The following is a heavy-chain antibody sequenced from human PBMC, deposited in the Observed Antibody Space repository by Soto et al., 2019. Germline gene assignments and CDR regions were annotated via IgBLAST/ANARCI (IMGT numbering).Heavy chain of an antibody. CDR3: AKAARTDYGDYAPYYFDY. V-gene: IGHV3-30-3*01. Sequence: QVQLVESGGGVVQPGRSLRLSCAASGFTFSSYAMHWVRQAPGKGLEWVAVISYDGSNKYYADSVKGRFTTSRDNSKNTLYLQMNSLRAEDTAVYYCAKAARTDYGDYAPYYFDYWGQGTLVTVSS. CDR1: GFTFSSYA. CDR2: ISYDGSNK. J-gene: IGHJ4*02. D-gene: IGHD4-17*01.